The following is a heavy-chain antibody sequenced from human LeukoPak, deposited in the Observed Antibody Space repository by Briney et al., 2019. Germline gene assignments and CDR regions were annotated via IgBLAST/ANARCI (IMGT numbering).Heavy chain of an antibody. V-gene: IGHV3-30*04. J-gene: IGHJ4*02. Sequence: GRSLRLSCAASGFTFSSYAMYWVRQAPGKGLEWVALISYDGSNKYYADSVKGRFTISRDNSKNTLYLQMNSLRTEDTAVYHCARDGLRSYYFDYWGQGTLVTVSS. CDR1: GFTFSSYA. CDR3: ARDGLRSYYFDY. CDR2: ISYDGSNK.